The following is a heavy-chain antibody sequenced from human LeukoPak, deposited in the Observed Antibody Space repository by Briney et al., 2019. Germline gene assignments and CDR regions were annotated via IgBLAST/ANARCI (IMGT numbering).Heavy chain of an antibody. CDR2: ISYDGSNK. CDR3: AKAQQRIGAFDI. V-gene: IGHV3-30-3*01. J-gene: IGHJ3*02. D-gene: IGHD1/OR15-1a*01. Sequence: HPGRSLRLSCAASGFTFSSYAMHWVRQAPGKGLEWVAVISYDGSNKYYADSVKGRFTISRDNSKNTLYLQMNSLRAEDTAVYYCAKAQQRIGAFDIWGQGTMVTVSS. CDR1: GFTFSSYA.